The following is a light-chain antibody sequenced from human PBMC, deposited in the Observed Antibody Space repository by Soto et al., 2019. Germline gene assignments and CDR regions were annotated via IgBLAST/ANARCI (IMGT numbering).Light chain of an antibody. CDR2: DVN. CDR3: CSYAGSYTTWV. V-gene: IGLV2-11*01. J-gene: IGLJ3*02. Sequence: QSVLTQPRSVSGSPGQSVTISCTGTNSDVGGYNFVSWYQQHPGKAPKFMIYDVNKRPSGVPDRFSGSKSGNTASLTISELQAEDEADYYCCSYAGSYTTWVFGGGTKLTVL. CDR1: NSDVGGYNF.